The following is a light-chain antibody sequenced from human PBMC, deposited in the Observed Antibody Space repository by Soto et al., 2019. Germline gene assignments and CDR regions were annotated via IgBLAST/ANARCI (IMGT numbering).Light chain of an antibody. V-gene: IGKV3-20*01. CDR1: QSVSSSY. J-gene: IGKJ1*01. CDR3: QEYGSSPPT. Sequence: EIVLTQSPGTLSLSPGERATLSCRSSQSVSSSYLAWYQQKPGQAPMLLIYGASSRATGIPDRFSVSGSGTDFSLTISRLEPEDCAVYDCQEYGSSPPTVGQGTKVDIK. CDR2: GAS.